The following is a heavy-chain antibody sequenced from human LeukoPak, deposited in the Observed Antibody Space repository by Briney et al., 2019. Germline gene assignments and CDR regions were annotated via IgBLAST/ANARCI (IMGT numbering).Heavy chain of an antibody. J-gene: IGHJ5*02. CDR3: ARRTAPDWGSGGWFDP. CDR2: IYPGDSDT. Sequence: GESLKISCKGSGYSFTSYWIGWVRQMPGKGLEWMGIIYPGDSDTRYSPSFQGQVTISADKSISTAYLQWSSLRASDTAMYYCARRTAPDWGSGGWFDPWGQGTLVTVSS. V-gene: IGHV5-51*01. CDR1: GYSFTSYW. D-gene: IGHD7-27*01.